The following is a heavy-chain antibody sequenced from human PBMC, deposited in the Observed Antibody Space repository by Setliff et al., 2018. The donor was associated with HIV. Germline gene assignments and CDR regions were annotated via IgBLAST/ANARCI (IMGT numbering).Heavy chain of an antibody. D-gene: IGHD2-2*01. CDR2: IFHSGST. CDR1: GDSMSSDNYF. CDR3: ARGRSCSSSSCYLVYYYYYGMDV. V-gene: IGHV4-39*07. Sequence: SETLSLTCAVYGDSMSSDNYFWVWVRQPPGKGLEWMGNIFHSGSTNYNPSLKSRVTISVDTSKNQFSLKLSSVTAADTAVYYCARGRSCSSSSCYLVYYYYYGMDVWGHGSTVTVSS. J-gene: IGHJ6*02.